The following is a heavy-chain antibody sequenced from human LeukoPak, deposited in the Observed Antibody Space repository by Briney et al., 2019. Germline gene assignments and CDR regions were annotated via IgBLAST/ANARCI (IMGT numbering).Heavy chain of an antibody. CDR2: ISRSSDYI. D-gene: IGHD6-19*01. V-gene: IGHV3-21*06. CDR3: ARETGSGWAFDY. J-gene: IGHJ4*02. Sequence: GGSLRLSCAASGFTFSGNGMHWVRQAPGQGLEWVSSISRSSDYIYYADSVKGRFTISRDNPKNSLYLQMNNLRVEDTAVFYCARETGSGWAFDYWGQGILVTVSS. CDR1: GFTFSGNG.